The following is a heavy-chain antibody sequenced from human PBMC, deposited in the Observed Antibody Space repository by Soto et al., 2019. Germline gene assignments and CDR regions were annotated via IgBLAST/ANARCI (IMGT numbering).Heavy chain of an antibody. Sequence: QVQVVQSGAEVKKPGSSVKVSCKVSGGIFTNNAISWVRQAPGQGLEWLGGVIPLFATAYYAQIFRGRLRISADGAPTTAYLELSGLTSADTVVYFCATGGQNDGYKFYLGMDVWGQWTTGTVS. J-gene: IGHJ6*02. D-gene: IGHD5-18*01. CDR1: GGIFTNNA. CDR2: VIPLFATA. V-gene: IGHV1-69*01. CDR3: ATGGQNDGYKFYLGMDV.